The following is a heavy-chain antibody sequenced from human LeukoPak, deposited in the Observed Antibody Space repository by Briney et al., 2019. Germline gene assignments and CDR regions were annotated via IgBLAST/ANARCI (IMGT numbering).Heavy chain of an antibody. CDR2: IKQDGSEK. CDR3: ARGGSYYASDY. V-gene: IGHV3-7*01. D-gene: IGHD1-26*01. CDR1: GFTFSSYW. Sequence: GGSLRLSCAASGFTFSSYWMSWVRQAPGKGLEWVANIKQDGSEKYYVDSVKDRFTISRANAKNSLYLQMNSLRAEDTAVYYCARGGSYYASDYWGQGTLVTVSS. J-gene: IGHJ4*02.